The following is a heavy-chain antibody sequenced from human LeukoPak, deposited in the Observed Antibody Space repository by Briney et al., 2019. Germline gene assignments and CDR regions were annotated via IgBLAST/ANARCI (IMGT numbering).Heavy chain of an antibody. CDR3: AKDQGDYSSGWSIFDY. J-gene: IGHJ4*02. CDR2: ITGSGGST. D-gene: IGHD6-19*01. Sequence: PGGSLRLSCAAYGFTVSTYAMSWVRQAPGKGLEWVSDITGSGGSTYYADSVKGRFTISRDNSKNTLYLQMNSLRAEDTAVYYCAKDQGDYSSGWSIFDYWGQGSLVTVSS. CDR1: GFTVSTYA. V-gene: IGHV3-23*01.